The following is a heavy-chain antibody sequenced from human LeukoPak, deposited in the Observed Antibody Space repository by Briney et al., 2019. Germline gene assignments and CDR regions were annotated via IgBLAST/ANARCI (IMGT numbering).Heavy chain of an antibody. J-gene: IGHJ4*02. CDR1: GFTFSSYA. D-gene: IGHD4-17*01. Sequence: GGSLRLSCAASGFTFSSYAMSWVRQAPGKGLEWVSAISGSGGSTYYADSVKGRFTIYRDNSKNTLYLQMNSLRAEDTAVYYCARVTTVTTVVFDYWGQGTLVTVSS. CDR3: ARVTTVTTVVFDY. V-gene: IGHV3-23*01. CDR2: ISGSGGST.